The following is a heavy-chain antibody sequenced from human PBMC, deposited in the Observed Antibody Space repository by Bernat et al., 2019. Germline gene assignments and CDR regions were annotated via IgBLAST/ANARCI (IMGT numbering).Heavy chain of an antibody. D-gene: IGHD1-26*01. CDR3: ARERGSDAFDI. CDR1: GFTFSSYG. Sequence: QVQLVESGGGVVQPGRSLRLSCAASGFTFSSYGMHWVRQAPGKGLEWVAVIWYDGSNKYYADSVKGRFTISRDNSKNTLYLQTNSLRAEDTAVYYCARERGSDAFDIWGQGTMVTVSS. J-gene: IGHJ3*02. CDR2: IWYDGSNK. V-gene: IGHV3-33*01.